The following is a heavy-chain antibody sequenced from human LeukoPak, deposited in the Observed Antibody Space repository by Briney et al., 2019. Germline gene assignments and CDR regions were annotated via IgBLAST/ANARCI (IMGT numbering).Heavy chain of an antibody. CDR3: ARDHQNIVVVTHFDY. CDR2: VWYDGSKN. J-gene: IGHJ4*02. Sequence: GGSLSLSCAASGFTFSSYGLHRVRQGPGQGLEWVAVVWYDGSKNSYADSVKGRFTTSTDNSKNTLYLQMNSLRAEDTAVYYCARDHQNIVVVTHFDYWGQGTLVTVSS. CDR1: GFTFSSYG. D-gene: IGHD2-21*02. V-gene: IGHV3-33*01.